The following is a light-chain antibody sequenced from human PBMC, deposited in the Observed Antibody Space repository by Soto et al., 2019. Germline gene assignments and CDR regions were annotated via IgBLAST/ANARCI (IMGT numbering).Light chain of an antibody. CDR3: SSYTSSDNRV. V-gene: IGLV2-14*01. CDR1: SSDVGGYNF. CDR2: EVT. Sequence: QSALTQPASVSGSPGQSITISCTGTSSDVGGYNFVSWYQQHPGKAPKLIIYEVTNRPAGVSNRFSGSKSGNTASLTISGLQAEDEADYYCSSYTSSDNRVFGTGTKVTVL. J-gene: IGLJ1*01.